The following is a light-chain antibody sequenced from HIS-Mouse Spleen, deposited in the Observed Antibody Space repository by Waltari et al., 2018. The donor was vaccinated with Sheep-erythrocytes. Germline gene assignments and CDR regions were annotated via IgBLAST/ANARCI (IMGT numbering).Light chain of an antibody. Sequence: QSALTQPRSVSGSPGQSVTISCTGTSSDVGGYNYVSWYQQHPGKAPKLMFYDVSKRPSGVPDRFSCSKSSNTASLTIAGRQAEDEAHYYCCSYAGSYNHVFATGTKVTVL. V-gene: IGLV2-11*01. CDR2: DVS. CDR1: SSDVGGYNY. CDR3: CSYAGSYNHV. J-gene: IGLJ1*01.